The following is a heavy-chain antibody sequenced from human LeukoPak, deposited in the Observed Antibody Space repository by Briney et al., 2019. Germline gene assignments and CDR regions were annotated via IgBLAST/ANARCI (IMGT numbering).Heavy chain of an antibody. CDR1: GFTFSSYG. CDR2: IWYDGSNK. D-gene: IGHD5-18*01. V-gene: IGHV3-33*01. CDR3: ARAGTSKYSYVEKQDYYYYMDV. Sequence: PGRSLRLSCAASGFTFSSYGMHWVRQAPGKGLEWVAVIWYDGSNKYYADSVKGRFTISRDNSKNTLYLQMNSLRAEDTAVYYCARAGTSKYSYVEKQDYYYYMDVWGKGTTVTVSS. J-gene: IGHJ6*03.